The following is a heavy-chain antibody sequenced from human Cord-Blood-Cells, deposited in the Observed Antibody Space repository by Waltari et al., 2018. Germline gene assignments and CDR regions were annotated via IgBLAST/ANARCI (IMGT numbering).Heavy chain of an antibody. CDR3: ASGVEYYDFWSGYYNWFDP. Sequence: EVQLVESGGGLVKPGGSLRLSCAASGFTFSRYSMNWVRQAPGTGLEWVSSISSSSSYIYYADSVKGRFTISRDNAKNSLYLQMNSLRAEDTAVYYCASGVEYYDFWSGYYNWFDPWGQGTLVTVSS. D-gene: IGHD3-3*01. V-gene: IGHV3-21*01. J-gene: IGHJ5*02. CDR2: ISSSSSYI. CDR1: GFTFSRYS.